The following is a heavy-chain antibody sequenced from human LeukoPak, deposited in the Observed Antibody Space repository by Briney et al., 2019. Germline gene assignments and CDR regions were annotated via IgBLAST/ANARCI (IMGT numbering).Heavy chain of an antibody. Sequence: VKPSETLSLTFTVSGGSINSYYWSWIRQPAGKGLEWIGHIYTSGSTNYNPSLKSRVTMSVDTSKNQFSLKLSSVTAADTAVYYCARVRDGNRYYFDYWGQGTLVTVSS. V-gene: IGHV4-4*07. CDR2: IYTSGST. CDR3: ARVRDGNRYYFDY. CDR1: GGSINSYY. J-gene: IGHJ4*02. D-gene: IGHD5-24*01.